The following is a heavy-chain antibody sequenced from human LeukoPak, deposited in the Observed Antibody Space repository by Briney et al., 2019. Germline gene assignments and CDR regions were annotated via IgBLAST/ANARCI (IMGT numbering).Heavy chain of an antibody. Sequence: GSVKVSCMDSGYTFTSYVIKWVRQATGQGVELMGWMNPNSGNTGFAQKFQGRVTKPRKTSKSTAYMAMNRLRSRGTAVIYFARSGYYYGSERKDNYYYYMDVWGKGTTVTISS. CDR1: GYTFTSYV. CDR2: MNPNSGNT. D-gene: IGHD3-10*01. CDR3: ARSGYYYGSERKDNYYYYMDV. V-gene: IGHV1-8*01. J-gene: IGHJ6*03.